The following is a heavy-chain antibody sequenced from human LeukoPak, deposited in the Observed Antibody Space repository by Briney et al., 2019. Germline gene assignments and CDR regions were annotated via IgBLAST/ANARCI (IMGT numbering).Heavy chain of an antibody. CDR3: SREHAGCDS. Sequence: ASVKVSCKASGYTFTNYYIYWGRQPPAQGLEWMGIINPYGGGTTYAQKFLDRVTTIRENSTNTAHTERSSLRTEDKTAYYYSREHAGCDSWGQGTLLTASS. J-gene: IGHJ5*02. CDR1: GYTFTNYY. V-gene: IGHV1-46*01. D-gene: IGHD5-12*01. CDR2: INPYGGGT.